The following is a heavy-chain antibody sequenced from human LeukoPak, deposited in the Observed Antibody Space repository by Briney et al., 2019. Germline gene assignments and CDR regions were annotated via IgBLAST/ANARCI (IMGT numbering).Heavy chain of an antibody. D-gene: IGHD5-18*01. CDR2: INSNGDGT. CDR3: ATGYTSMVIDY. Sequence: GGSLRLSCSASGFTFSIYAMHWVRQAPGKGLEYVSAINSNGDGTYYADSVKGRFTISRDNSKNTLYFQMNSLRAEDTAVYYCATGYTSMVIDYWGQGTLVTVSS. V-gene: IGHV3-64D*06. J-gene: IGHJ4*02. CDR1: GFTFSIYA.